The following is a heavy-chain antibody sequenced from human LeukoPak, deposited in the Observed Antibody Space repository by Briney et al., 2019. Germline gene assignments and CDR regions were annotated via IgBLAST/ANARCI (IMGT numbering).Heavy chain of an antibody. CDR1: GYTFTVYY. CDR2: INPNSGGT. J-gene: IGHJ4*02. D-gene: IGHD2-15*01. CDR3: ARDDGFCRGVACYGKFDY. V-gene: IGHV1-2*02. Sequence: ASVKVSFTASGYTFTVYYLHWVRQAPGQGLEWMGWINPNSGGTNYAQKFQGRVTMTRDTSISTAYMELSRLTSDDTAVYYCARDDGFCRGVACYGKFDYWGQGTLVTVSS.